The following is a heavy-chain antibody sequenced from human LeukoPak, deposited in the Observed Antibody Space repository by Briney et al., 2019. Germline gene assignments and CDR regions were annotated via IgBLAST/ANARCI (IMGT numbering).Heavy chain of an antibody. J-gene: IGHJ4*02. Sequence: GGSLRLSCAASGFTFSRFAMSWVRQAPGKGLEWVSDISGSGGSTYYADSVKGRFTISRDNSKNTLYLQMSSLRAEDTAVYYCAKVGYCSSTSCPNDYWGQGTLVTVSS. D-gene: IGHD2-2*01. CDR3: AKVGYCSSTSCPNDY. CDR2: ISGSGGST. CDR1: GFTFSRFA. V-gene: IGHV3-23*01.